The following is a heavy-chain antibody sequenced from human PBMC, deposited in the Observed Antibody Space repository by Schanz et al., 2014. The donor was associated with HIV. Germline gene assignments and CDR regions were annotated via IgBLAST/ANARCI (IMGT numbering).Heavy chain of an antibody. J-gene: IGHJ6*02. CDR1: GDTFSSFG. CDR2: MIPILDAP. V-gene: IGHV1-69*01. D-gene: IGHD1-20*01. Sequence: QVQLVQSGAELRKPGSSVTVSCTTSGDTFSSFGINWVRQAPGQGLEWMGGMIPILDAPNYAQKFQGRVFITADESTSTVNMELSSLRSGDAAVYYCARYPRLIDYNTSQGMDVWGQGTTVTVSS. CDR3: ARYPRLIDYNTSQGMDV.